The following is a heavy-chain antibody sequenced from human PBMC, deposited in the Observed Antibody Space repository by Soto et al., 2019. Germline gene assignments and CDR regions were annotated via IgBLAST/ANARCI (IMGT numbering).Heavy chain of an antibody. Sequence: HVQLVQSGAEVKRPGSSVKVSCKTSGGIFSNYAISWVRQAPGQGLEWMGGIVPVVTTTNYAQKFQGRVTITADESTTTVYMELSSLTPEDTAVDYCATDPSCGGDCHFDLWGQGTLVTVSS. J-gene: IGHJ5*02. CDR3: ATDPSCGGDCHFDL. CDR2: IVPVVTTT. D-gene: IGHD2-21*02. CDR1: GGIFSNYA. V-gene: IGHV1-69*12.